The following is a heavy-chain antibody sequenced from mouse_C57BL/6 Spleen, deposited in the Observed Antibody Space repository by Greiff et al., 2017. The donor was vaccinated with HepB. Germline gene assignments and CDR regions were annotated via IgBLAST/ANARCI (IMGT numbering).Heavy chain of an antibody. Sequence: QVQLQQPGAELVMPGASVKLSCKASGYTFTSYWMHWVKQRPGQGLEWIGEIDPSDSYTNYNQKFKGKSTLTVDKSSSTAYMQLSSLTSEDSAVYYCASGKGYAMDYWGQGTSVTVSS. CDR1: GYTFTSYW. D-gene: IGHD4-1*01. CDR2: IDPSDSYT. CDR3: ASGKGYAMDY. J-gene: IGHJ4*01. V-gene: IGHV1-69*01.